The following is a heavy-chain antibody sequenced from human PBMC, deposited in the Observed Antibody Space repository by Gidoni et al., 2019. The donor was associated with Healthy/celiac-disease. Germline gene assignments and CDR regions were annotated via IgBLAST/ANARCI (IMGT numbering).Heavy chain of an antibody. CDR2: IYYSGST. V-gene: IGHV4-59*01. CDR3: AQYSSSPGGFDY. CDR1: GGSISSYY. J-gene: IGHJ4*02. D-gene: IGHD6-6*01. Sequence: QVQLQESGPGLVKPSETLSLTCTVSGGSISSYYWSWIRQPPGKGLEWIGYIYYSGSTNYNPSLKSRVTISVDTSKNQFSLKLSSVTAADTAVYYCAQYSSSPGGFDYWGQGTLVTVSS.